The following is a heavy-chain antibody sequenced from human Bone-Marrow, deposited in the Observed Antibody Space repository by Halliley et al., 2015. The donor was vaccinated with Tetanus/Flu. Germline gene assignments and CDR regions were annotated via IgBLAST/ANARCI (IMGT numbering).Heavy chain of an antibody. CDR3: AKTPASSVSWYGDS. CDR1: GFTFSSFA. V-gene: IGHV3-23*01. J-gene: IGHJ4*02. Sequence: SLRLSCAASGFTFSSFAMTWVRQAPGKGLEWVSAITGSDGRAYYADSVKGRFTISRDNSKNTLYLQMSSLRGDDTAVYYCAKTPASSVSWYGDSWGQGTLVPVSS. D-gene: IGHD1-20*01. CDR2: ITGSDGRA.